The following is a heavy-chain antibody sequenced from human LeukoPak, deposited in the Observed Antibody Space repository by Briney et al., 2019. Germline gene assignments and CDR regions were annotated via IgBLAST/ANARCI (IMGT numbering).Heavy chain of an antibody. V-gene: IGHV3-53*01. CDR2: IYSGGST. D-gene: IGHD5-12*01. J-gene: IGHJ4*02. CDR1: GFTVSSNY. CDR3: ARPKGRGYSGYALGY. Sequence: GGSLRLSCAASGFTVSSNYMSWVRQAPGKGLEWVSVIYSGGSTYCADSVKGRFTISRDNSKNTLYLQMNSLRAEDTAVYYCARPKGRGYSGYALGYWGQGTLVTVSS.